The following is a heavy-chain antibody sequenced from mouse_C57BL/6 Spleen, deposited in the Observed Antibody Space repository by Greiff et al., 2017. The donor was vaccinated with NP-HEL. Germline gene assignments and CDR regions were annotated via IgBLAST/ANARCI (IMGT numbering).Heavy chain of an antibody. Sequence: QVQLQQSGPELVKPGASVKISCKASGYSFSSSWMNWVKQRPGKGLEWIGRIYPGDGDTNYNGKFKGKATLTADKSSSTAYMQLSSLTSEDSAVYFCAVYGSSLDYWGQGTTLTVSS. CDR1: GYSFSSSW. V-gene: IGHV1-82*01. CDR2: IYPGDGDT. D-gene: IGHD1-1*01. CDR3: AVYGSSLDY. J-gene: IGHJ2*01.